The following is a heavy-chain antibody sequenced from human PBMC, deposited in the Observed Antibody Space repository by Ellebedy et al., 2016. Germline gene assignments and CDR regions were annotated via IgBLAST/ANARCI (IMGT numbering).Heavy chain of an antibody. Sequence: SETLSLTCSVSGFSIRGSSYYWGWIRQPPGKGLEWIGSIYYTGSTYDNPSLKSRVTMSVDTSKDQFSLNLTSVTATDTAVYYCARSGYSSRWGFDSWGQGTLVTVSS. CDR3: ARSGYSSRWGFDS. CDR1: GFSIRGSSYY. J-gene: IGHJ4*02. D-gene: IGHD2-2*01. CDR2: IYYTGST. V-gene: IGHV4-39*01.